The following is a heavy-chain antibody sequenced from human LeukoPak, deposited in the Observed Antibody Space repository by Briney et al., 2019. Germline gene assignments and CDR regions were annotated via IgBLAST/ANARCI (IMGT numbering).Heavy chain of an antibody. D-gene: IGHD3-22*01. V-gene: IGHV3-53*01. Sequence: PGGSLRLSCAASGFAVNSNYMSWFRQATGKGLEWVSVIYIDGSSDYADSVKGRFTISRDDSKNTVYLQMNSLRVEDTAVYYCARSSSSYYYEFDCWGQGTLVTVSS. CDR2: IYIDGSS. CDR3: ARSSSSYYYEFDC. CDR1: GFAVNSNY. J-gene: IGHJ4*02.